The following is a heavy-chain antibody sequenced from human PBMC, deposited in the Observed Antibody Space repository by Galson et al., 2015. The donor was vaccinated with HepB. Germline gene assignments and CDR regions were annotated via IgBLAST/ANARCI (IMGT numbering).Heavy chain of an antibody. J-gene: IGHJ4*02. CDR2: IYYSGST. Sequence: ETLSLTCTVSGGSISSSSYYWGWIRQPPGKGLEWIGSIYYSGSTYYNPSLKSRVTIFVDTSKNQFSLKLSSVTAADTAVYYCARHSVVTATTTSFDYWGQGTLVTVSS. CDR1: GGSISSSSYY. D-gene: IGHD2-21*02. V-gene: IGHV4-39*01. CDR3: ARHSVVTATTTSFDY.